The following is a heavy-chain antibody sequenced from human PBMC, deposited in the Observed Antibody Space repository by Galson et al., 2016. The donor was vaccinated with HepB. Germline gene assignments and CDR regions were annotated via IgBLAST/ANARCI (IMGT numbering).Heavy chain of an antibody. CDR3: AKLTEPTTLVRGVNDVFDI. Sequence: SVKVSCKASGDTFSTYAISWVRQAPGQGLEWMGGIIPIFNTSNYAQKFQGRVTITADKSTSTAYMELSSLRSEDTAVYYCAKLTEPTTLVRGVNDVFDIWGQGTMVTVSS. V-gene: IGHV1-69*06. J-gene: IGHJ3*02. CDR1: GDTFSTYA. D-gene: IGHD3-10*01. CDR2: IIPIFNTS.